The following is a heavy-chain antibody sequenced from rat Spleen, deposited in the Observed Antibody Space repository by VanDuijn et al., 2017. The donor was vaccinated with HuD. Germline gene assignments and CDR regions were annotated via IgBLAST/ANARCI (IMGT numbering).Heavy chain of an antibody. J-gene: IGHJ1*01. CDR2: IWTAGST. CDR1: GFSLTNYN. D-gene: IGHD3-6*01. CDR3: TRSNWDLPYWNFDF. Sequence: QVQLKESGPGLVQPSQTLSLTCTVSGFSLTNYNVHWIRQPTGKGLEWMGVIWTAGSTDYNSALKSRLSISRDTSKSQVFLKMNSLQTDDTAIYFCTRSNWDLPYWNFDFWGPGTMVTVSS. V-gene: IGHV2-30*01.